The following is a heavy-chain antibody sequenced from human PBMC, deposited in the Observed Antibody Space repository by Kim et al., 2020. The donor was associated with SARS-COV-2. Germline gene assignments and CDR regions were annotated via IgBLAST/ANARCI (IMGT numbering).Heavy chain of an antibody. D-gene: IGHD3-10*01. Sequence: SETLSLTCTVSGGSISSGGYYWSWIRQHPGKGLEWIGYIYYSGSTYYNPSLKSRVTISVDTSKNQFSLKLSSVTAADTAVYYCAREPVLYYGSGLNSAEAIDYWGQGTLVTVSS. CDR3: AREPVLYYGSGLNSAEAIDY. CDR1: GGSISSGGYY. CDR2: IYYSGST. J-gene: IGHJ4*02. V-gene: IGHV4-31*03.